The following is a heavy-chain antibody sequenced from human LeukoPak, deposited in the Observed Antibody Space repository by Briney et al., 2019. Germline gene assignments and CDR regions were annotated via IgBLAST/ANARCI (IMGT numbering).Heavy chain of an antibody. Sequence: ASVKVSCKASEYTFTGYYIHWVRQAPGQGLEWMGWINPNTGATNYAQNFQGRVTMTRDTSISTAYMELSRLTSDDTAMYYCARDDYDILAGPESYNNGIDVWGQGTSVTVSS. J-gene: IGHJ6*02. CDR2: INPNTGAT. V-gene: IGHV1-2*02. D-gene: IGHD3-9*01. CDR3: ARDDYDILAGPESYNNGIDV. CDR1: EYTFTGYY.